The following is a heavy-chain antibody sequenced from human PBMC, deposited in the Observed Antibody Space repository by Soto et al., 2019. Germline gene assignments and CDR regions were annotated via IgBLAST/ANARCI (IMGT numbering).Heavy chain of an antibody. Sequence: ASVKVSCKASGYTFTSYGISWVRQALGQGLEWMGWISAYNGNTNYAQKLQGRVTMTTDTSTSTAYMELRSLRSDDTAVYYCARECYYDSSGYYLFAYDYWGQGTLVTVSS. CDR2: ISAYNGNT. J-gene: IGHJ4*02. CDR3: ARECYYDSSGYYLFAYDY. V-gene: IGHV1-18*01. CDR1: GYTFTSYG. D-gene: IGHD3-22*01.